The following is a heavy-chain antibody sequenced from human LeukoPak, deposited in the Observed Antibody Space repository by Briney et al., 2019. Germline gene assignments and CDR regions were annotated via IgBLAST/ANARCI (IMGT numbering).Heavy chain of an antibody. D-gene: IGHD5-18*01. J-gene: IGHJ4*02. Sequence: GGSLRLSCAASGFTFSDYYMSWIRQAPGKGLEWVSYISSSGSTIYYADSVKGRFTISRDNAKNSLYLQMNSLRAEDTAVYYCARVGPSYSYAEESFDYWGQGTLVTVSS. CDR1: GFTFSDYY. CDR2: ISSSGSTI. V-gene: IGHV3-11*01. CDR3: ARVGPSYSYAEESFDY.